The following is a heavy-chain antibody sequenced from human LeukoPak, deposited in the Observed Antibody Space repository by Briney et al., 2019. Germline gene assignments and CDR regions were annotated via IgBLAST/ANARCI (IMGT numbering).Heavy chain of an antibody. CDR2: INPDSGDT. CDR3: TREAREGNWFLP. D-gene: IGHD5-12*01. V-gene: IGHV1-2*02. J-gene: IGHJ5*02. CDR1: GYTFNNYY. Sequence: GASVKVSYMASGYTFNNYYIHGVRQAPGQGLEWMGWINPDSGDTNYVQKSEDHLTITRDTSINTLYMELSRLTYDDTAIFYCTREAREGNWFLPWAQ.